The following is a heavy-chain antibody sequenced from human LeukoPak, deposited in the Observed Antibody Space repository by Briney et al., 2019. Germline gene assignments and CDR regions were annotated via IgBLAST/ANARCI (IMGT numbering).Heavy chain of an antibody. CDR1: GGPISSYY. D-gene: IGHD2-2*01. V-gene: IGHV4-59*08. J-gene: IGHJ4*02. CDR3: ARCSQRAYFDY. CDR2: IYYSGST. Sequence: SETLSLTCTVSGGPISSYYWSWIRQPPGKGLEWIGYIYYSGSTNYNPSLKSRVTISVDTSKNQFSLKLSSVTAADTAVYYCARCSQRAYFDYWGQGTLVTVSS.